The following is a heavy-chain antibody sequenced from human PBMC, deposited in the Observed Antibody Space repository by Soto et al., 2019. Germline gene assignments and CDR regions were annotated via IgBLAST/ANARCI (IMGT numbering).Heavy chain of an antibody. D-gene: IGHD4-17*01. CDR2: ISGSGGST. V-gene: IGHV3-23*01. Sequence: PGGSLRLSCAASGFTFSTYAMSWVRQAPGKGLEWVSTISGSGGSTSYADSVKGRFTISRDNSKNTLYLQMNSLRAEDTAVYYCAKDLLAVTSLQYYFDYWGQGTLVTVSS. CDR1: GFTFSTYA. J-gene: IGHJ4*02. CDR3: AKDLLAVTSLQYYFDY.